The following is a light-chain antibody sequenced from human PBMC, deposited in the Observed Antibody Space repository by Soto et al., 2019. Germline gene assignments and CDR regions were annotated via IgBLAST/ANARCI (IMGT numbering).Light chain of an antibody. V-gene: IGKV3-11*01. CDR2: EAS. J-gene: IGKJ5*01. Sequence: EIVLTQSPATLSLSPGERATLSCRASQSVGTYLAWYQQKPGKAPRLLIYEASNRATGISARLSGSGSGTDFTLPIRSLEPEDFAVYYCQHRSDWPGFGQGTRLEIK. CDR3: QHRSDWPG. CDR1: QSVGTY.